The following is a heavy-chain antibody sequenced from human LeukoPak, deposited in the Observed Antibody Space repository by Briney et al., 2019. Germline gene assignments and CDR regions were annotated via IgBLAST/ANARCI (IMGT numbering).Heavy chain of an antibody. J-gene: IGHJ4*02. D-gene: IGHD4-17*01. V-gene: IGHV4-34*01. CDR2: INHSGST. CDR1: GGSFSGYY. CDR3: TRWTRVPDS. Sequence: PSETLSLTCAVYGGSFSGYYWSWIRQPPGKGPEWIGEINHSGSTNYNPSLKSRVTISVDTSKNQFSLKLSSVTAADTAVYYCTRWTRVPDSWGQGILVAVSS.